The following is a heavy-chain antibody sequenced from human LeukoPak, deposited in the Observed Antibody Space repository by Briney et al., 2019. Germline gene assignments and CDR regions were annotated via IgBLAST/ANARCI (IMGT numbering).Heavy chain of an antibody. J-gene: IGHJ4*02. CDR2: IYSGGST. D-gene: IGHD3-22*01. CDR3: ARGNYYDSSGLLDY. Sequence: ETLSLTCAVYGGSFSGYYWSWVRQAPGKGLEWVSVIYSGGSTYYADSMKGRFTISRDNSKNTLYLQMNSLRAEDTAVYYCARGNYYDSSGLLDYWGQGTLVTVSS. V-gene: IGHV3-66*01. CDR1: GGSFSGYY.